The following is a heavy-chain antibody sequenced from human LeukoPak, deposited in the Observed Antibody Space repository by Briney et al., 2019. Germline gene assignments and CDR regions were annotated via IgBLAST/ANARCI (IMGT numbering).Heavy chain of an antibody. CDR2: ISYDGSSE. CDR1: GFTFSSYG. Sequence: TGGSLRLSCVGSGFTFSSYGIHWVRQLPGKGPEWVAIISYDGSSEFYADSVKGRFKISRDNSKNTVNLQMNSLGVEDTAVYYCAREVYHYYDSSGYTDAFDIWGQGTMVPVSS. V-gene: IGHV3-30*03. D-gene: IGHD3-22*01. J-gene: IGHJ3*02. CDR3: AREVYHYYDSSGYTDAFDI.